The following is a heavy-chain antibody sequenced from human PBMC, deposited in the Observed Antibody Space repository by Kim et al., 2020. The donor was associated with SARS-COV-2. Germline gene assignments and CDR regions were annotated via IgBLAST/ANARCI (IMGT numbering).Heavy chain of an antibody. CDR2: ISSSSSYI. CDR3: ARDLGYYYDSSGYYYYYYYGMDV. Sequence: GGSLRLSCAASGFTFSSYSMNWVRQAPGKGLEWVSSISSSSSYIYYADSVKGRFTISRDNAKNSLYLQMNSLRAEDTAVYYCARDLGYYYDSSGYYYYYYYGMDVWGQGTTVTVSS. J-gene: IGHJ6*02. CDR1: GFTFSSYS. D-gene: IGHD3-22*01. V-gene: IGHV3-21*01.